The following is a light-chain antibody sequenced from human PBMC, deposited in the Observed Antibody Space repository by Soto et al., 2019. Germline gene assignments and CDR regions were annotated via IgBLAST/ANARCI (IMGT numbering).Light chain of an antibody. CDR2: GVT. Sequence: QSVLTQPASVSGSPGQSITISCTGTSSDIGFYNYVSWYQQSPGKAPNLLIYGVTNRPSGISYRFSGSKSGSTASLTIYGLRDEDEADYYCSSYTDRQSYLFGTGTKVTVL. V-gene: IGLV2-14*01. CDR1: SSDIGFYNY. J-gene: IGLJ1*01. CDR3: SSYTDRQSYL.